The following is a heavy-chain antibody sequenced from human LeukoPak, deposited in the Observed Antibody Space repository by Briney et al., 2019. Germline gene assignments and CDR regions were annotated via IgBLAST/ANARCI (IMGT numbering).Heavy chain of an antibody. D-gene: IGHD6-13*01. CDR2: ITATGSRT. J-gene: IGHJ4*02. Sequence: GGSLRLSCAASGFTFSSYGMHWVRQAPGKGLEWVSGITATGSRTYYADSVKGRFTISRDNSKNTLYLQMNSLRAEDTAVYYCAKSLMAPSKLAAAGEWTFDYWGQGTLVTVSS. CDR3: AKSLMAPSKLAAAGEWTFDY. CDR1: GFTFSSYG. V-gene: IGHV3-NL1*01.